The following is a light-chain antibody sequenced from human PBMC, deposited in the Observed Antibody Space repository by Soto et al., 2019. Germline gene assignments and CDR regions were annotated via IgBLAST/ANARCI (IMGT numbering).Light chain of an antibody. CDR3: QQIYSTPLT. V-gene: IGKV1-39*01. J-gene: IGKJ4*01. Sequence: DIQMTQSPSSLSASVGDRVTITCRASQSISSYLNWYQQKPGKAPKLLIYAASSLQSGVPSRFSGSGSGTDSTLTISSLQPEDFATYYCQQIYSTPLTFGGGTKVDIK. CDR1: QSISSY. CDR2: AAS.